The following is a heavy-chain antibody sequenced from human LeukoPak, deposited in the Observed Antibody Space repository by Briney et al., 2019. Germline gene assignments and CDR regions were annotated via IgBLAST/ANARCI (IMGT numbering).Heavy chain of an antibody. CDR2: IYTSGST. CDR1: GGSISSYY. D-gene: IGHD6-19*01. CDR3: ARGPGYSSGWYLPVFFH. J-gene: IGHJ4*02. Sequence: SEALSLTCTVSGGSISSYYWSWIRQPAGKGLEWIGRIYTSGSTNYNPSLKSRVTMSVDTSKNQFSLRLSSVTAADTAVYYCARGPGYSSGWYLPVFFHWGQGTLVTVSS. V-gene: IGHV4-4*07.